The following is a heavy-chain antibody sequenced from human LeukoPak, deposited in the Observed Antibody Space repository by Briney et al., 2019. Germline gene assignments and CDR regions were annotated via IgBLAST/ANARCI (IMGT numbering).Heavy chain of an antibody. D-gene: IGHD6-19*01. J-gene: IGHJ4*02. Sequence: SETLSLTCAVYGGSFSGYYWSWIRQPPGKGLEWIGEINHSGSTNYNPSLKSRVTISVDTSKNQFSLKLSSVTAADTAVYYCAVGDSSGWYYLDYWGQGTLSPSPQ. CDR2: INHSGST. V-gene: IGHV4-34*01. CDR3: AVGDSSGWYYLDY. CDR1: GGSFSGYY.